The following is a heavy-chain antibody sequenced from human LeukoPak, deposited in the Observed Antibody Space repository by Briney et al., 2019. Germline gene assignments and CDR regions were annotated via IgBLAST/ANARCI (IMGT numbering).Heavy chain of an antibody. CDR1: GYTFTNYD. Sequence: ASAKVSCKASGYTFTNYDINWVRQASGQGLEWMGWMNPNSGNTGSAQKFQGRVTMTSNTSISTAYMELSSLRSEDTAVYYCARGLRREQQLLRAFDYWGQGTPVTASS. CDR3: ARGLRREQQLLRAFDY. V-gene: IGHV1-8*01. J-gene: IGHJ4*02. D-gene: IGHD6-13*01. CDR2: MNPNSGNT.